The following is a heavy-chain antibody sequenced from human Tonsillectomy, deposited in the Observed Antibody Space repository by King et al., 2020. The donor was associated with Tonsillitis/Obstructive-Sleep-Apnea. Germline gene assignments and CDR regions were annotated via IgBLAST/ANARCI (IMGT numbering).Heavy chain of an antibody. CDR1: GFTFSTYT. D-gene: IGHD4-17*01. Sequence: VQLVESGGGLVKPGGSLRLSCAASGFTFSTYTMSWVRQAPGKGLEWVSSISSSSSHIYHADSGKGRFTISRENAKNSLYLQMNSLRAEETAVYYCARSPPNGDYDNWGQGTLVTVCS. CDR2: ISSSSSHI. V-gene: IGHV3-21*01. J-gene: IGHJ4*02. CDR3: ARSPPNGDYDN.